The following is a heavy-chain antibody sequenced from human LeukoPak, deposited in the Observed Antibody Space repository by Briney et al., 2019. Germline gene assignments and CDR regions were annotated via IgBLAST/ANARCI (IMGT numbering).Heavy chain of an antibody. V-gene: IGHV4-4*09. CDR1: GGSISSYY. D-gene: IGHD3-10*01. CDR2: IYTSDST. Sequence: SETLSLTCTVSGGSISSYYWSWIRQPPGKGLEWIGYIYTSDSTNYNPSRTNYNPSFKSRVTISVDTSKNHFSLKLSSVTAADTAVYYCARIRPGINWVDPWGPGTLVTVSS. CDR3: ARIRPGINWVDP. J-gene: IGHJ5*02.